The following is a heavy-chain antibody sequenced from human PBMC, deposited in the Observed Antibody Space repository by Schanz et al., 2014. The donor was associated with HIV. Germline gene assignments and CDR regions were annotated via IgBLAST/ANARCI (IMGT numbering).Heavy chain of an antibody. V-gene: IGHV1-69*01. CDR3: ARAAFSSEYYYGMDV. D-gene: IGHD3-3*02. CDR2: IIPIFGTA. Sequence: QVQLVQSGAEGRKPGASVKVSCKASGGTFSIYAISWVRQAPGQGLEWMGGIIPIFGTANYAQKFQGRVTIIADESTSTAYMELSSLRSADTAVYFCARAAFSSEYYYGMDVWGQGTMVTVSS. CDR1: GGTFSIYA. J-gene: IGHJ6*02.